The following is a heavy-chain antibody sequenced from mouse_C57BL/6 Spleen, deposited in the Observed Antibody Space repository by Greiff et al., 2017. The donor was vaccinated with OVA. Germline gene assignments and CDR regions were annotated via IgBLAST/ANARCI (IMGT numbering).Heavy chain of an antibody. Sequence: QVQLQQPGAELVKPGASVKLSCKASGYTFTSYWMHWVKQRPGQGLEWIGMIHPNSGSTNYNEKFKSKATLTVDKSSSTAYMQLSSLTSEDSAVYDCAREGHGSSYFDVWGTGTTVTVSS. CDR2: IHPNSGST. CDR3: AREGHGSSYFDV. CDR1: GYTFTSYW. D-gene: IGHD1-1*01. V-gene: IGHV1-64*01. J-gene: IGHJ1*03.